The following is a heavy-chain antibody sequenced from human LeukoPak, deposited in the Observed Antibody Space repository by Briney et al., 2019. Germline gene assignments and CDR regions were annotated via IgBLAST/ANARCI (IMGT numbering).Heavy chain of an antibody. CDR1: GYTFTSYD. CDR3: ARGRYCSSTSCRRRYFDY. Sequence: ASVTVSCKASGYTFTSYDINWVRQATGRELEWMGWMNPNSGNTGYAQKFQGRVTMTRNTSISTAYMELSSLRSEDTAVYYCARGRYCSSTSCRRRYFDYWGQGTLVTVSS. D-gene: IGHD2-2*01. J-gene: IGHJ4*02. V-gene: IGHV1-8*01. CDR2: MNPNSGNT.